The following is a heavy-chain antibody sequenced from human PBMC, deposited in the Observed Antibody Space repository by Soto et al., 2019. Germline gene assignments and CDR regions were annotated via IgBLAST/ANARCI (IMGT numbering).Heavy chain of an antibody. V-gene: IGHV4-61*01. D-gene: IGHD1-7*01. CDR1: GGSVSSGSYY. Sequence: PSETLSLTCTVSGGSVSSGSYYWSWIRQPPGKGLEWIGYIYYSGSTNYNPSLKSRVTISVDTSKNQFSLKLSSVTAADTAVYYCARVRSDIYTELYYFDYWGQGTLVTVSS. J-gene: IGHJ4*02. CDR2: IYYSGST. CDR3: ARVRSDIYTELYYFDY.